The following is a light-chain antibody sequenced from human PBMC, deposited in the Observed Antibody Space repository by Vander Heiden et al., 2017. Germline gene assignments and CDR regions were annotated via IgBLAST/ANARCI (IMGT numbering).Light chain of an antibody. Sequence: QSLPTQPPSASGNPGQRVTISCSGSSSNIGSFAVNWYHQLPETAPKLLIYSDNHRPSGVPDRFSGSRSGTSASLAISGLQSGDETDYYCATWDHSLNAWVFGGGTKLTVL. CDR1: SSNIGSFA. J-gene: IGLJ3*02. V-gene: IGLV1-44*01. CDR3: ATWDHSLNAWV. CDR2: SDN.